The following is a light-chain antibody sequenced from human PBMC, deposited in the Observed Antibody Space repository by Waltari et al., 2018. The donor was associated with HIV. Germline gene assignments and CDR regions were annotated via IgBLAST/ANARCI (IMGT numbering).Light chain of an antibody. CDR3: QSTDRSGSYII. J-gene: IGLJ2*01. Sequence: SYELTQPPSLSVSPAPTARITCSGDALSMQYGYWYQQKPGQAPVLVIYKDSERSSGIPERFSGSSSGTTVTLTISGAQAEDEAAYFCQSTDRSGSYIIFGGGTKLTVL. CDR2: KDS. V-gene: IGLV3-25*03. CDR1: ALSMQY.